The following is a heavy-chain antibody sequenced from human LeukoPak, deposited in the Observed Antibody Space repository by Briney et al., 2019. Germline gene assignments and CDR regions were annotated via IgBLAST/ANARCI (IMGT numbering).Heavy chain of an antibody. CDR3: ARDRFYGSGSYYNDLTDAFDI. Sequence: GGPLRLSCAASGFTFSSYSMNWVRQAPGKGLEWVSSISSSSSYIYYADSVKGRFTISRDNAKNSLYLQMNSLRAEDTAVYYCARDRFYGSGSYYNDLTDAFDIWGQGTMVTVSS. J-gene: IGHJ3*02. CDR1: GFTFSSYS. V-gene: IGHV3-21*01. D-gene: IGHD3-10*01. CDR2: ISSSSSYI.